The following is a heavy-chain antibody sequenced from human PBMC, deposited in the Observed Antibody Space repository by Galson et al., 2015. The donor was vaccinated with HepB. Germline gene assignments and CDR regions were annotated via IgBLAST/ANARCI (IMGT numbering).Heavy chain of an antibody. V-gene: IGHV3-23*01. CDR2: ISGNGDNT. CDR3: ARAGIRDGVPTARFSPAPDY. D-gene: IGHD5-24*01. Sequence: SLRLSCAASGFTFNNFAMSWVRQAPGKGLEWVSAISGNGDNTYYADSVRGRFTISRDTSRNTLYLQMRSLRADDTALYYCARAGIRDGVPTARFSPAPDYWGQGTLVTVSS. J-gene: IGHJ4*02. CDR1: GFTFNNFA.